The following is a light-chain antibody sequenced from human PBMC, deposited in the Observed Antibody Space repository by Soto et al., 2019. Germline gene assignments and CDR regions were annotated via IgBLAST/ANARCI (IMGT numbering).Light chain of an antibody. V-gene: IGKV1-5*03. Sequence: DIQMTQSPSTLSASVGDRVTMSCRASQNITIWLAWYQQKPGKAPKLLIYRATSLHSGVPSRFRGSGSGTDFTLTIDNLQPDDFATYYCQQFHYYRTVGQGTKVDIK. J-gene: IGKJ1*01. CDR1: QNITIW. CDR3: QQFHYYRT. CDR2: RAT.